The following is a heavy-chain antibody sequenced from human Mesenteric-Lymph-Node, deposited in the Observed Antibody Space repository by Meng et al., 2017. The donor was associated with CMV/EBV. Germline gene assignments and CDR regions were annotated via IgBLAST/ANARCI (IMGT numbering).Heavy chain of an antibody. CDR1: GFILRNYA. J-gene: IGHJ4*02. D-gene: IGHD4-11*01. CDR3: ARDYSVTGWPPDY. Sequence: GGSLRLSCAASGFILRNYAMHWIRQAPGKGLELAAFISYDGSGEYYADSVKGRFTTSKDNSKNTLYLQMNNLRVDDTAVYYCARDYSVTGWPPDYWGQGTRVTVSS. CDR2: ISYDGSGE. V-gene: IGHV3-30*04.